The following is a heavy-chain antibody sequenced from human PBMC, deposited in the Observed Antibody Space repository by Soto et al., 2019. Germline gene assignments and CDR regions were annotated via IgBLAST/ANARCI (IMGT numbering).Heavy chain of an antibody. J-gene: IGHJ4*02. V-gene: IGHV3-23*01. D-gene: IGHD3-22*01. CDR2: ISGSGGST. CDR1: GFTFSSYA. CDR3: AKDSGNYYDSSGYYYDY. Sequence: EVQLLESGGGLVQPGGSLRLSCAASGFTFSSYAMSWVSQAPGKGLEWVSAISGSGGSTYYADSVKGRFTISRDNSKNTLYLQMNSLRAEDTAVYYCAKDSGNYYDSSGYYYDYWGQGTLVTVSS.